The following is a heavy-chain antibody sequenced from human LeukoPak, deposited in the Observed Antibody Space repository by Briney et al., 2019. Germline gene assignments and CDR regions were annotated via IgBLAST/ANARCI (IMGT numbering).Heavy chain of an antibody. D-gene: IGHD1-26*01. J-gene: IGHJ4*02. CDR1: GFIFSRYA. CDR3: AKEDGIVGAKELDY. V-gene: IGHV3-23*01. CDR2: ISGGGDGT. Sequence: PGGSLRLSCAASGFIFSRYAMSWVRQAPGKGLEWVSAISGGGDGTYCADSVKGRFSISRDNSKNTLYLQMYSLRAEDTAVYYCAKEDGIVGAKELDYWGQGTLVIVSS.